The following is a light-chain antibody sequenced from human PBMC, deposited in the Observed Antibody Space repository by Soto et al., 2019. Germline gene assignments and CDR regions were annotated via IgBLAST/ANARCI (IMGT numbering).Light chain of an antibody. CDR1: QSISNW. V-gene: IGKV1-5*01. CDR2: DAS. CDR3: QHSGT. Sequence: DIQMTQSPSTLSASVGDRVTITCRASQSISNWLAWYQQKPGKAPKLLIHDASTLDRGVPSRFSGSGSGTEFTLSISSLQTDDFATYYCQHSGTFGQGTEV. J-gene: IGKJ1*01.